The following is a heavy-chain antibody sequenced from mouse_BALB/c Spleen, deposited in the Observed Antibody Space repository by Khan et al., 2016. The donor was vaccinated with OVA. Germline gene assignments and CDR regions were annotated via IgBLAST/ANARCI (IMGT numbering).Heavy chain of an antibody. V-gene: IGHV1-54*01. CDR3: SRRDYAMDY. CDR1: GYAFTNYL. J-gene: IGHJ4*01. CDR2: INPGSGGT. Sequence: QVQLQQPGAELVRPGTSVKVSRKASGYAFTNYLIEWVKQRPGQGLEWIGVINPGSGGTNYNEKFKGKATLTADKSSSPAYMRLSSLTSDDSAVYFCSRRDYAMDYWGQGTSVTVSS.